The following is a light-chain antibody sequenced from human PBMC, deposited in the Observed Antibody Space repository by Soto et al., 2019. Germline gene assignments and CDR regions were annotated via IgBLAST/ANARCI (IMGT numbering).Light chain of an antibody. CDR3: QHRTNWPPYT. V-gene: IGKV3-11*01. J-gene: IGKJ2*01. CDR1: QSVGGD. CDR2: DAS. Sequence: EIVLTQAPATLSLSPGERATLSCRAGQSVGGDFDWYQQKPGQPPRLLIYDASNRATGIPARFSGSGFGTDLTLTISSLEDEDFAVDYCQHRTNWPPYTFGQGTKLEIK.